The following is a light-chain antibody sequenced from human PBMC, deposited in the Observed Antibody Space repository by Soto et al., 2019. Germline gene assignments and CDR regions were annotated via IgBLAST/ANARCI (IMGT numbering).Light chain of an antibody. J-gene: IGLJ2*01. CDR1: SSDVGSYNY. V-gene: IGLV2-8*01. Sequence: QSALTQPPSASGSPGQSVTISCTGTSSDVGSYNYVSWYQQHPGKAPNLMIYEVSKRPSGVPDRFSGSKSGNTASLTVSGLQAEDEADYYCSSYAGSNNFVFGGGTTLTVL. CDR2: EVS. CDR3: SSYAGSNNFV.